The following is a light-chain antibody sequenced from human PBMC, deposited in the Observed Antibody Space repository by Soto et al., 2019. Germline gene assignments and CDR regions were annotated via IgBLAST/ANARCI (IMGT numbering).Light chain of an antibody. V-gene: IGKV3-20*01. CDR1: QSVSSSY. CDR2: GAS. Sequence: EIVLTQSPGTLSFSPGERATLTCRASQSVSSSYLAWFQQTPGQAPTLIIYGASSRATGIPGRFGGHGSGTDFILSINRLEHEDSAVYYCQQYGGSPWTFGQGTKVDIK. J-gene: IGKJ1*01. CDR3: QQYGGSPWT.